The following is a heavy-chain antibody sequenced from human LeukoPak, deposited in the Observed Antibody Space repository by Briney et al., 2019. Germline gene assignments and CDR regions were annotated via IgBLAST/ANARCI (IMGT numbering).Heavy chain of an antibody. J-gene: IGHJ4*02. CDR1: GYTFTSYA. D-gene: IGHD3-22*01. CDR3: ARSLGSDNYDRSGYWEDFDY. V-gene: IGHV1-18*01. Sequence: ASVKVSCKASGYTFTSYAISWVRQAPGQGLECMGWISAYNGNTYYAQKLQGRVTMTTDTSTSTAYMELRSLRSDDTAVYYCARSLGSDNYDRSGYWEDFDYWGQGTLVTVSS. CDR2: ISAYNGNT.